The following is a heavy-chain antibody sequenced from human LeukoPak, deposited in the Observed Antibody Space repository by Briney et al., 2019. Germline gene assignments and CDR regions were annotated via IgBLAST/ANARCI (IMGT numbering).Heavy chain of an antibody. Sequence: GGSLRLSCAASGFTFSGQWMSWVRQAPGKGLEWVANIKQDGSAKYYVDSVKGRFTISRDTAKNSLDLQMNSLRVEDTAIYYCARRDHIAGRLDYWGQGTLVTVSS. CDR1: GFTFSGQW. V-gene: IGHV3-7*01. CDR2: IKQDGSAK. D-gene: IGHD6-6*01. J-gene: IGHJ4*02. CDR3: ARRDHIAGRLDY.